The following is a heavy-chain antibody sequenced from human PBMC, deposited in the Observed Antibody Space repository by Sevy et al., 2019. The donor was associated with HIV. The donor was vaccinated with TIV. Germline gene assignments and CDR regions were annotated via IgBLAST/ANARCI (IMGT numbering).Heavy chain of an antibody. CDR2: ISGSGDRR. Sequence: GGSLRLSCAASGFTFSRYAMSWVRQAPGKGLQWVSSISGSGDRRNYADSVKGRFTISRDKSKNTLYLQMSSLRAEDTAIYYCAKDRGSDYGDYFRNYWGQGTLVTVSS. V-gene: IGHV3-23*01. CDR1: GFTFSRYA. J-gene: IGHJ4*02. D-gene: IGHD4-17*01. CDR3: AKDRGSDYGDYFRNY.